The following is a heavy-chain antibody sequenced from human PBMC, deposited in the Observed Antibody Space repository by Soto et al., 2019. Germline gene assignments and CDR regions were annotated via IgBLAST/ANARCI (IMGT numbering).Heavy chain of an antibody. J-gene: IGHJ4*02. CDR3: ARDGGRRGYSYGYYFDY. CDR2: IYYSGST. D-gene: IGHD5-18*01. V-gene: IGHV4-31*03. CDR1: GGSISSGGYS. Sequence: SETLSLTCTVSGGSISSGGYSWSWIRLHPGKGMEWIGYIYYSGSTYYNPSLKSRVTISVDTSKNQFSLKLSSVTAADTAVYYCARDGGRRGYSYGYYFDYWGQGTLVTVS.